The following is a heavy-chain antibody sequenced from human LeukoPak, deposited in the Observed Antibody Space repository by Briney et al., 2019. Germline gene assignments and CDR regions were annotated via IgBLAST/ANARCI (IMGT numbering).Heavy chain of an antibody. D-gene: IGHD3/OR15-3a*01. CDR1: GGSISSNY. J-gene: IGHJ5*02. CDR3: ARQSADFWTDYAKNWFDP. Sequence: SKTLSLTCTVSGGSISSNYWSWIRQPPGKGLEWIGYIYYSGSTNYDPSLKSRVTISVDTAKNQVSLNLTSVTAADTAVYYCARQSADFWTDYAKNWFDPWGQGTLVTVSS. V-gene: IGHV4-59*01. CDR2: IYYSGST.